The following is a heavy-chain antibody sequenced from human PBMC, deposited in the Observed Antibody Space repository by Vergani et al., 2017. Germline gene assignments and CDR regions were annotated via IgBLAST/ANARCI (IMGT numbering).Heavy chain of an antibody. J-gene: IGHJ4*02. D-gene: IGHD6-13*01. CDR3: ASFESPWGRSSPTSS. CDR2: ISSSSSYI. V-gene: IGHV3-21*01. Sequence: EVQLVESGGGLVKPGGSLRLSCAASGFTFSSYSMNWVRQAPGKGLEWVSSISSSSSYIYYADSVKGRFTISRDNAKNSLYLQMNSLRAEDTAVYYCASFESPWGRSSPTSSGGQGYHVTV. CDR1: GFTFSSYS.